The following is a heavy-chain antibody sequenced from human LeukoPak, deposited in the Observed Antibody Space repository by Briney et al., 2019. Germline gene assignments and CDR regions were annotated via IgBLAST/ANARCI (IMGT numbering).Heavy chain of an antibody. CDR3: TRSYYDSSGYYKY. Sequence: GGSLRLSCAASGFTFSSYGMHWVRQAPGKGLEWVAFIRYDGSNKYYADSVKGRFTISRDNSKNTLYLQMNSLRAEDTAVYYCTRSYYDSSGYYKYWGQGTLVTVSS. CDR1: GFTFSSYG. V-gene: IGHV3-30*02. D-gene: IGHD3-22*01. CDR2: IRYDGSNK. J-gene: IGHJ4*02.